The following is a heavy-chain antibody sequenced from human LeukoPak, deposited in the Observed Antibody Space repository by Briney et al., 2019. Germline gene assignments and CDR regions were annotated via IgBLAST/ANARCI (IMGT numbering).Heavy chain of an antibody. D-gene: IGHD6-19*01. V-gene: IGHV4-30-2*02. J-gene: IGHJ4*02. CDR1: GGSISSGGYS. CDR3: ARRPNSSGWYY. CDR2: IYHSGST. Sequence: SETLSLTCAVSGGSISSGGYSWSWIRQPPGTGLEWIGYIYHSGSTYYNPSLKSRVTISVDTSKNQFSLKMSSVTAADTAVYYCARRPNSSGWYYFGQGTLVTVSS.